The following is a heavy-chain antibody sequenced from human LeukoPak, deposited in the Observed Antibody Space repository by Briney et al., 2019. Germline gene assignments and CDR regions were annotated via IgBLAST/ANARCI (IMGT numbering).Heavy chain of an antibody. J-gene: IGHJ3*02. V-gene: IGHV4-61*02. D-gene: IGHD3-22*01. CDR2: IYTSGST. CDR1: GGSISSGSYY. CDR3: ARDSDHYYYDSSGYSPVAAFDI. Sequence: PSQTLSLTCTVSGGSISSGSYYWSWIRQPAGKGLEWIGRIYTSGSTNYNPSLKSRVTISVDTSKNQFSLKLSSVTAADTAVYHCARDSDHYYYDSSGYSPVAAFDIWGQGTMVTVSS.